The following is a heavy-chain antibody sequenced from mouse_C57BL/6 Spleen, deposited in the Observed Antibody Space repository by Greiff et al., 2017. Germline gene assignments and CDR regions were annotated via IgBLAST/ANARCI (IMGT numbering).Heavy chain of an antibody. J-gene: IGHJ3*01. CDR2: IRLKSDNYAT. V-gene: IGHV6-3*01. D-gene: IGHD1-1*01. CDR3: TGPCHYYGSSPWFAY. Sequence: EVKVEESGGGLVQPGGSMKLSCVASGFTFSNYWMNWVRQSPEKGLEWVAQIRLKSDNYATHYAESVKGRFTISRDDSKSSVYLQMNNLRAEDTGIYYCTGPCHYYGSSPWFAYWGQGTLVTVSA. CDR1: GFTFSNYW.